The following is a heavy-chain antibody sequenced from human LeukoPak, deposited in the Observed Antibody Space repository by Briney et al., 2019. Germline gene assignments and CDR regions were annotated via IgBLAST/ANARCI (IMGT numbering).Heavy chain of an antibody. J-gene: IGHJ4*02. V-gene: IGHV3-11*01. Sequence: PGGSLRLSCAASGFTVSNNYMSWVRQAPGKGLEWVSYISSSGSTIYYADSVKGRFTISRDNAKNSLYLQMNSLRAEDTAVYYCASGIGELPFDYWGQGTLVTVSS. CDR3: ASGIGELPFDY. CDR2: ISSSGSTI. CDR1: GFTVSNNY. D-gene: IGHD1-26*01.